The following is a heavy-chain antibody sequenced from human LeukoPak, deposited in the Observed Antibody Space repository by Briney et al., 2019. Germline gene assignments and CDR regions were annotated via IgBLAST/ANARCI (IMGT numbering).Heavy chain of an antibody. CDR1: GGSISSNTYY. D-gene: IGHD3-22*01. Sequence: SETLSLTCTVSGGSISSNTYYWGWIRQPPGKGLEWIGSIYYSGSTYYNPSLKSRVTISVDTSKNQFSLKLSSMTAADTAVYYCARRSYYDSSGIFDYWGQGTLVTVSS. CDR2: IYYSGST. V-gene: IGHV4-39*01. J-gene: IGHJ4*02. CDR3: ARRSYYDSSGIFDY.